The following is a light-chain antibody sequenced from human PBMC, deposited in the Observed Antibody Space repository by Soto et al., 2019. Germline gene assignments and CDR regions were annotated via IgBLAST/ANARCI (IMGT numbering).Light chain of an antibody. V-gene: IGKV1-39*01. CDR2: ATT. CDR1: QSIGSS. Sequence: DLQMTQSPSSLSASVGDRVTITCRASQSIGSSLNWYQQEPGKPPKLLIYATTALRRGVPSRFSGSGSDTDFTLTNDTLQPEDFATYYCHQSYNAPFTFGHGTKVD. J-gene: IGKJ3*01. CDR3: HQSYNAPFT.